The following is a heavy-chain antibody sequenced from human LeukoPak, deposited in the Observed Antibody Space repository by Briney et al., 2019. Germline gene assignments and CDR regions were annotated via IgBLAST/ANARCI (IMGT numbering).Heavy chain of an antibody. CDR2: FNSDGSGT. CDR1: GFTLRRYW. Sequence: GGSLRLSCAASGFTLRRYWMHWLRQAPGKGLVGVSRFNSDGSGTRYADSVKRRFTISRENAKNTLYLQMNSLRAEDTAVYYCARVAAWDSSGYLFDYWGQGTLVTVSS. V-gene: IGHV3-74*01. D-gene: IGHD3-22*01. J-gene: IGHJ4*02. CDR3: ARVAAWDSSGYLFDY.